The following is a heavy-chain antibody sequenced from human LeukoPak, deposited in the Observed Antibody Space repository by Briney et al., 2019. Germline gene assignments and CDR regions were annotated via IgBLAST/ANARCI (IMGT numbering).Heavy chain of an antibody. V-gene: IGHV3-33*01. CDR1: GFTFSSYG. D-gene: IGHD3-22*01. CDR3: APRPDSSGYPFDY. Sequence: GGSLRLSCAASGFTFSSYGMNWVRQAPGKGLEWVAVIWYDGSKKYYVDSVKGRFTISRDSSKNTVDLQMDSLRAEDTAVYYCAPRPDSSGYPFDYWGQGTLVTVSS. CDR2: IWYDGSKK. J-gene: IGHJ4*02.